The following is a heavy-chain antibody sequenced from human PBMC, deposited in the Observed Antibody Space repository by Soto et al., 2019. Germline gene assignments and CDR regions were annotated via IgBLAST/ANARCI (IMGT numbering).Heavy chain of an antibody. CDR2: INNDGSST. CDR3: ARGRTTIRGVIGWFDP. J-gene: IGHJ5*02. Sequence: GGSLRLSCAASGFTFTNHWMHWVRQAPGKGLVWVSRINNDGSSTTYADSVRGRFTISRDNAKNTLFLQMNSLRAEDTAVYYCARGRTTIRGVIGWFDPWGQGTLVTVSS. CDR1: GFTFTNHW. D-gene: IGHD3-16*02. V-gene: IGHV3-74*01.